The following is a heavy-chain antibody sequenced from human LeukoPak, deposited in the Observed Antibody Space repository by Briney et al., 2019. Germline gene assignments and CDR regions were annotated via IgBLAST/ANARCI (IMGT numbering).Heavy chain of an antibody. Sequence: ASVKVSCKASGGTFSSYAISWVRQAPGQGLEWMGGIIPIFSTANYAQKFQGRVTITADESTSTAYMELSSLRSEDTAVYYCARDYGGNSDAFDIWGQGTMVTVSS. J-gene: IGHJ3*02. CDR2: IIPIFSTA. CDR1: GGTFSSYA. CDR3: ARDYGGNSDAFDI. D-gene: IGHD4-23*01. V-gene: IGHV1-69*13.